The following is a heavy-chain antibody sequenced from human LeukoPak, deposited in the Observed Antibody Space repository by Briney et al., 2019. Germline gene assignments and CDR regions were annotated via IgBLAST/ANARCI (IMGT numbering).Heavy chain of an antibody. CDR3: AKVGPWDWIAAAGTLDY. V-gene: IGHV3-23*01. D-gene: IGHD6-13*01. CDR2: ISGSGGST. Sequence: GGSLRLSCAVSGFNFRDHWMDRVRQAPGKGLEWVSAISGSGGSTYYADSVKGRFTISRDNSKNTLYLQMNSLRAEDTAVYYCAKVGPWDWIAAAGTLDYWGQGTLVTVSS. CDR1: GFNFRDHW. J-gene: IGHJ4*02.